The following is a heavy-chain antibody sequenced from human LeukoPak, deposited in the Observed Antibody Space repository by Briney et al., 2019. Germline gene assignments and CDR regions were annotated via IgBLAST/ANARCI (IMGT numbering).Heavy chain of an antibody. V-gene: IGHV1-69*13. Sequence: ASVTVSCKASGGTFSTYSISWVRQAPGQGLEWMGGIIPIFGTANYAQKFQGRVTITADEPTSTAYMELSSLRSEDTAVYYCARDRVTTVTVHYYYYGMDVWGQGTTVTVSS. D-gene: IGHD4-11*01. J-gene: IGHJ6*02. CDR3: ARDRVTTVTVHYYYYGMDV. CDR1: GGTFSTYS. CDR2: IIPIFGTA.